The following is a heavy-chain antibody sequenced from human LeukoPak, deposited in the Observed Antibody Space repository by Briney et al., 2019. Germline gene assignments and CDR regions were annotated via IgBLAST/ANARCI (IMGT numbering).Heavy chain of an antibody. CDR1: GGSISSGGYY. V-gene: IGHV4-31*03. CDR3: ARRSGYYDFWSGYPYDAFDI. J-gene: IGHJ3*02. CDR2: IYYSGST. D-gene: IGHD3-3*01. Sequence: SQTLSLTCTVSGGSISSGGYYWSWIRQHPGKGLEWIGYIYYSGSTYYNPSLKSRVTISVDTSKNQFSLKLSSVTAADTAVYYCARRSGYYDFWSGYPYDAFDIWGQGTMVTVSS.